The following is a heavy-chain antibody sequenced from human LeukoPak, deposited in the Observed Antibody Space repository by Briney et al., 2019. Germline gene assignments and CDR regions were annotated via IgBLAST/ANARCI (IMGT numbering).Heavy chain of an antibody. CDR2: IKQDGSEK. V-gene: IGHV3-7*01. D-gene: IGHD6-13*01. CDR1: EFTFSNYW. CDR3: ARETGAAGTPYYGMDV. J-gene: IGHJ6*02. Sequence: HPGGSLRLSCTASEFTFSNYWMTWVRQAPGKGLEWVANIKQDGSEKYYVDSVKGRFTISRDNAKNSLYLQMNSLRAEDTAVYYCARETGAAGTPYYGMDVWGQGTTVTVSS.